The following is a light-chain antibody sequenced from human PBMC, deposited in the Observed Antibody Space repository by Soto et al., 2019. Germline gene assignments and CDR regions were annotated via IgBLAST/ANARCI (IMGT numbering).Light chain of an antibody. J-gene: IGLJ2*01. CDR3: SLYTSSSTVA. CDR2: EVS. CDR1: SNDVGSYNR. Sequence: QSALTQPPSVSGSPGQSVTIPCTATSNDVGSYNRVSWYQQPPGTPPKLMIYEVSNRPSGVPDRFSGSKSGNTASLTISGLQAEDEADYYCSLYTSSSTVAFGGGTKVTVL. V-gene: IGLV2-18*01.